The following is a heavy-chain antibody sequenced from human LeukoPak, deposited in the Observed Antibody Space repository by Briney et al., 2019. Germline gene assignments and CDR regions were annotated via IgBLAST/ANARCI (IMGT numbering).Heavy chain of an antibody. CDR2: INWNGGST. Sequence: PGGSLRLSCAASGFTFDDYGMSWVRQAPGKGLEWVSGINWNGGSTGYADSVKGRFTIPRDNAKNSLYLQMNSLRAEDTALYYCARDRYSSSSSDYWGQGTLVTVSS. CDR3: ARDRYSSSSSDY. CDR1: GFTFDDYG. D-gene: IGHD6-6*01. V-gene: IGHV3-20*04. J-gene: IGHJ4*02.